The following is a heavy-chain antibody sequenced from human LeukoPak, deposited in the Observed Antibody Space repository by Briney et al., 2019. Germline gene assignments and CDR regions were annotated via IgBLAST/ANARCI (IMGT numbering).Heavy chain of an antibody. CDR3: ARILRYFDWLLGDYYGMDV. J-gene: IGHJ6*02. CDR2: MNPNSGNT. Sequence: ASVKVSCKASGYTFTSYDINWVGQATGQGLEWMGWMNPNSGNTGYAQKFQGRVTMTRNTSISTAYMELSSLRSEDTAVYYCARILRYFDWLLGDYYGMDVWGQGTTVTVSS. D-gene: IGHD3-9*01. CDR1: GYTFTSYD. V-gene: IGHV1-8*01.